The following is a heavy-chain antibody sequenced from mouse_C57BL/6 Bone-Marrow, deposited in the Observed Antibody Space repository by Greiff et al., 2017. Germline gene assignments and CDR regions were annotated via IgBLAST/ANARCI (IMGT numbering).Heavy chain of an antibody. CDR3: AREGTTVVAAYYFDY. J-gene: IGHJ2*01. Sequence: VQLQQPGAELVKPGASVKLSCKASGYTFTSYWMHWVKQRPGQGLEWVGEIDPSDSYTNYNQKFKGKSTLTVDKSSSTAYMQLSILTSEDSAVYYCAREGTTVVAAYYFDYWGQGTTLTVSS. V-gene: IGHV1-69*01. CDR2: IDPSDSYT. D-gene: IGHD1-1*01. CDR1: GYTFTSYW.